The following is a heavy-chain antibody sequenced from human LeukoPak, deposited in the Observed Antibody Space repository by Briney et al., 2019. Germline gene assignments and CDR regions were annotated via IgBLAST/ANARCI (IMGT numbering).Heavy chain of an antibody. CDR1: GFTFSSYS. Sequence: GGSLRLSCAASGFTFSSYSMNWVRQAPGKGLEWVSSISSSSSYIYYADSVKGRFTISRDNAKNSLYLQMNSLRAEDTAVYYCARVAGNGGSCYHYWGQGTLVTVSS. D-gene: IGHD2-15*01. CDR3: ARVAGNGGSCYHY. V-gene: IGHV3-21*01. J-gene: IGHJ4*02. CDR2: ISSSSSYI.